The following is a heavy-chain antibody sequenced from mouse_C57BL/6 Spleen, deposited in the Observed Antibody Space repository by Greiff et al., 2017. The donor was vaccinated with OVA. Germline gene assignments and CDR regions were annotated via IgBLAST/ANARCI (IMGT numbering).Heavy chain of an antibody. CDR3: AKDGYGSFAY. V-gene: IGHV1-4*01. D-gene: IGHD2-10*02. CDR2: INPSSGYT. Sequence: QVQLQQSGAELARPGASVKMSCKASGYTFTSYTMHWVKQRPGQGLEWIGYINPSSGYTKYNQKFKDKATLTADKSSSTAYMQLSSLTSEDSAVYYCAKDGYGSFAYWGQGTLVTVSA. J-gene: IGHJ3*01. CDR1: GYTFTSYT.